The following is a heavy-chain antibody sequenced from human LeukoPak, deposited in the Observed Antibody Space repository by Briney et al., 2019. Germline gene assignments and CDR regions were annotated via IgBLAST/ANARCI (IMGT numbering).Heavy chain of an antibody. Sequence: SETLSLTCAVYGGSFSGYYWSWIRQPPGKGLEWIGEINHSGSTNYNPSLKSRVTISVDASKYQFSRKLCSVTAADTAVYYWARDRSAYDYDKRWFYYYMDVWGKGTTVTISS. CDR1: GGSFSGYY. V-gene: IGHV4-34*01. D-gene: IGHD5-12*01. CDR3: ARDRSAYDYDKRWFYYYMDV. CDR2: INHSGST. J-gene: IGHJ6*03.